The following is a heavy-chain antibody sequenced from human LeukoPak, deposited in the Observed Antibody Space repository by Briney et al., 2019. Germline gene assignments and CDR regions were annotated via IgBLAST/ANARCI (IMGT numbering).Heavy chain of an antibody. Sequence: SVKVSCKASGFTFSNSAIQWVRQARGQRLEWIGWIIVGSGRTHYAQNLQERLTITRDMSTNTAYMELSSLRSEDTAVYYCAAELYSGTYGRCCSFAFWGQGTPVTVSS. D-gene: IGHD1-26*01. J-gene: IGHJ4*02. CDR1: GFTFSNSA. CDR3: AAELYSGTYGRCCSFAF. V-gene: IGHV1-58*02. CDR2: IIVGSGRT.